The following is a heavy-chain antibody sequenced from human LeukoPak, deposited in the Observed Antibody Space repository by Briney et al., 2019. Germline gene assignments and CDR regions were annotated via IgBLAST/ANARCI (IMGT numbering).Heavy chain of an antibody. Sequence: GASVKVSCKASGYTFTGYYMHWVRRAPGQGLEWMGWINPNSGGTNYAQKFQGRVTMTRDTSISTAYMELSRLRSDDTAVYYCARDLGSLVGANGGTFDYWGQGTLVTVSS. CDR3: ARDLGSLVGANGGTFDY. CDR2: INPNSGGT. D-gene: IGHD1-26*01. J-gene: IGHJ4*02. V-gene: IGHV1-2*02. CDR1: GYTFTGYY.